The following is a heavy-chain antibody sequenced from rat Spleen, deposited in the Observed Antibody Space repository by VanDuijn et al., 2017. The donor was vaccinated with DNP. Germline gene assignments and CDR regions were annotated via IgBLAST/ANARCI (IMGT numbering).Heavy chain of an antibody. V-gene: IGHV5S13*01. J-gene: IGHJ3*01. Sequence: EVQLVESGGGLVQPGRSLKLSCAASGFTFSNLGMHWIRQAPTKGLEWVASITSSGGNTYHPDSVKGRFTISRDNAKDTQYLQMDSLRAEDTATYYCATGVYGGYEDWFAYWGQGTLVTVSS. CDR3: ATGVYGGYEDWFAY. CDR2: ITSSGGNT. D-gene: IGHD1-11*01. CDR1: GFTFSNLG.